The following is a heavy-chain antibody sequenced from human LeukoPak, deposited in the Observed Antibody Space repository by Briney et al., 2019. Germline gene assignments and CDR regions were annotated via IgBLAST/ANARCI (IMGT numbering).Heavy chain of an antibody. D-gene: IGHD1-1*01. Sequence: GGSLRLSCAASGFTFSDYYMSWIRQAPGKGLEWVSYISSSSSYINYPDSVKGRFTISRDNSKNTLYLQMSSLGAEDTAVYYCARNWYSDFWGQGTLVTVSS. CDR2: ISSSSSYI. J-gene: IGHJ4*02. V-gene: IGHV3-11*03. CDR3: ARNWYSDF. CDR1: GFTFSDYY.